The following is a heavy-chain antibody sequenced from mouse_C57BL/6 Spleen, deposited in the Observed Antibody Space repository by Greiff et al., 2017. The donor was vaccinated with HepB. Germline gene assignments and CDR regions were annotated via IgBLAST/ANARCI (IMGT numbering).Heavy chain of an antibody. CDR1: GFTFSDYG. CDR2: ISSGSSTI. D-gene: IGHD1-1*02. CDR3: ARHGGTSYFDY. J-gene: IGHJ2*01. Sequence: EVKLVESGGGLVKPGGSLKLSCAASGFTFSDYGMHWVRQAPEKGLEWVAYISSGSSTIYYADTVKGRFTISRDNAKNTLFLQMTSLRSEDTAMYYCARHGGTSYFDYWGQGTTLTVSS. V-gene: IGHV5-17*01.